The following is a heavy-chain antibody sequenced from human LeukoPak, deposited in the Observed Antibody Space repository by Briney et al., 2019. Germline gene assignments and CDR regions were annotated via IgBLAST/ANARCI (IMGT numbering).Heavy chain of an antibody. V-gene: IGHV4-34*01. CDR2: ISHGRDT. CDR3: ARQNSRVVGSDY. Sequence: SETLSLTCTVSGGSISSYYWSWIRQPPGKGLEWIGEISHGRDTDYNPSLKSRVSISVDTSKNQFSLKLSSVTAADTAVYYCARQNSRVVGSDYWGQGTLVTVSS. D-gene: IGHD6-19*01. J-gene: IGHJ4*02. CDR1: GGSISSYY.